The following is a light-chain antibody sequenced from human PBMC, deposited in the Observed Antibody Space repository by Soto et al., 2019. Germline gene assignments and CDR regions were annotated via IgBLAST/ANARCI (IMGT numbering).Light chain of an antibody. V-gene: IGKV3D-20*02. Sequence: EIVLTQSPGTLSLSPGERATLSCRASQSVSSSYLAWYQQKPGQAPRLLIYGASSRATGIPDRFSGSGSGTDFTLTISSLEPEDFAVYYCQQRSNWQGATFGGGTKV. J-gene: IGKJ4*01. CDR1: QSVSSSY. CDR3: QQRSNWQGAT. CDR2: GAS.